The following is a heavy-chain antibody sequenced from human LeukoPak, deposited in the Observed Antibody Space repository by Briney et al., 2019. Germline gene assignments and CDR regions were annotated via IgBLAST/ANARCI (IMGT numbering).Heavy chain of an antibody. J-gene: IGHJ3*02. V-gene: IGHV1-2*02. CDR2: INPNSGGT. CDR3: ARVGYYGSGSSDAFDI. Sequence: ASVKVSCKASGYTFTVYYMHWVRQAPGQGREWMGWINPNSGGTNYAQKFQGRVTMTRDTSISTAYMELSRLRSDDTAVYYCARVGYYGSGSSDAFDIWGQGTMITVSS. CDR1: GYTFTVYY. D-gene: IGHD3-10*01.